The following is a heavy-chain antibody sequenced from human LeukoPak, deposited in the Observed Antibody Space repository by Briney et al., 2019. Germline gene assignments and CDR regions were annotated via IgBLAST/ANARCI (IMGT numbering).Heavy chain of an antibody. Sequence: GGSLRLSCAASGFTFSSYSMNWVRQAPGKGLEWLSYISSSGLTIYYAASVRGRFTISRDNANNSLYLQMNSLRAEDTAVYYCARERVTTGGDAFDIWGQGTMVTVSS. V-gene: IGHV3-48*04. CDR1: GFTFSSYS. CDR2: ISSSGLTI. CDR3: ARERVTTGGDAFDI. D-gene: IGHD4-17*01. J-gene: IGHJ3*02.